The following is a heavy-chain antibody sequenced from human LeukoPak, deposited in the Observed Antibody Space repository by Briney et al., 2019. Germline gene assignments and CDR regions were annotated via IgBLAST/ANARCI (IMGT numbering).Heavy chain of an antibody. V-gene: IGHV3-23*01. CDR1: GFRFGAYA. CDR2: ISGSGSNT. Sequence: GGSLRLSCRVSGFRFGAYAMTWVRRPPGKELEWVSTISGSGSNTYYADSVKGRFTISRDNSETTLYLQMNSLRVDDTAEYSCAKHPTMVRGVDDGLDLWGQGTMVTVSS. CDR3: AKHPTMVRGVDDGLDL. J-gene: IGHJ3*01. D-gene: IGHD3-10*01.